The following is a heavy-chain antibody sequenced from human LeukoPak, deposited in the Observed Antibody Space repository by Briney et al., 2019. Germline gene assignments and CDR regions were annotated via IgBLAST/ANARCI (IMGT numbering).Heavy chain of an antibody. J-gene: IGHJ6*03. CDR3: ARDRRYSSSSGSYYYYMDV. CDR1: GYSISSGYY. V-gene: IGHV4-38-2*02. Sequence: PSETLSLTCTVSGYSISSGYYWGWIRQPPGKGLEWIGSFYHSGSTYYNPSLKSRVTISVDTSKNQFSLKLNSVTAADTAVYYCARDRRYSSSSGSYYYYMDVWGKGTTVTVSS. D-gene: IGHD6-6*01. CDR2: FYHSGST.